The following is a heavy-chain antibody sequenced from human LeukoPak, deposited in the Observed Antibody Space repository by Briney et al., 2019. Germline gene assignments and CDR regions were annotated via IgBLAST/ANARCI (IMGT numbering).Heavy chain of an antibody. Sequence: ASVKVSCKASGGTFSSYAISWVRQAPGQGLEWMGGIIPIFGTANYAQKFQGRVTITADESTSTAYMELSSLRSKDTAVYYCARAPRPDIVVVPAAINYYYMDVWGKGTTVTVSS. CDR1: GGTFSSYA. V-gene: IGHV1-69*13. D-gene: IGHD2-2*02. J-gene: IGHJ6*03. CDR2: IIPIFGTA. CDR3: ARAPRPDIVVVPAAINYYYMDV.